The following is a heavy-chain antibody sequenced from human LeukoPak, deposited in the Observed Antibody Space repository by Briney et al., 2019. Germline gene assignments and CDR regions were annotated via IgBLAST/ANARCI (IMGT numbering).Heavy chain of an antibody. CDR2: IYYSGST. Sequence: PSETLSLTCTVSGGSISSHYWSWIRQPPGKGLEWIGYIYYSGSTNYNPSLKSRVTISVDTSKNQFSLKVTSVTAADTAVYYCERAGDPALYFDYWGQGTLVTVSS. D-gene: IGHD3-10*01. CDR3: ERAGDPALYFDY. CDR1: GGSISSHY. V-gene: IGHV4-59*11. J-gene: IGHJ4*02.